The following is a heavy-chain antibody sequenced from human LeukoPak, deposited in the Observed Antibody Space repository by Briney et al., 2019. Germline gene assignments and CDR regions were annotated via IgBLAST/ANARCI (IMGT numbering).Heavy chain of an antibody. J-gene: IGHJ4*02. CDR3: ARDRATTVTTGHFDY. D-gene: IGHD4-17*01. CDR1: GYSISSGYY. Sequence: PSETPSLTCTVSGYSISSGYYWGWIRQPPGKGLEWIGSLYHSGSTYYNPSLKSRVTISVDTSKNQFSLKLSSVTAADTAVYYCARDRATTVTTGHFDYWGQGTLVTVSS. V-gene: IGHV4-38-2*02. CDR2: LYHSGST.